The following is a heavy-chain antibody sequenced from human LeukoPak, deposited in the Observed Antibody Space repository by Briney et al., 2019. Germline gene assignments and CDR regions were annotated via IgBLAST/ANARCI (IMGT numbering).Heavy chain of an antibody. J-gene: IGHJ6*03. Sequence: GASVKVSCKASGYTFTGYYMHWVRQAPGQGLEWMGWINPNSGGTNYAQKFQGRVTMTRDTSISTAYMELSRLRSDDTAVYYCARDWYYYDSSGYYYDDYYYYMDVWGKGTTVTVSS. CDR2: INPNSGGT. CDR1: GYTFTGYY. V-gene: IGHV1-2*02. D-gene: IGHD3-22*01. CDR3: ARDWYYYDSSGYYYDDYYYYMDV.